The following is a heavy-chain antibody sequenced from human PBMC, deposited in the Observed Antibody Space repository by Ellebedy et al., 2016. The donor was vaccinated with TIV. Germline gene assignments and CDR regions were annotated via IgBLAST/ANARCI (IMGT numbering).Heavy chain of an antibody. CDR2: IDSSSTYI. V-gene: IGHV3-21*01. J-gene: IGHJ4*02. CDR3: ARQNPAYSSGQVSPIDH. Sequence: GESLKISCAASGFTFSSYSMGWVRQAPGKGLEWVSSIDSSSTYIYYADSLRGRLSISRNNAKYSLYLQMNSLRAEDTDVYYCARQNPAYSSGQVSPIDHWGQGALVTVSS. D-gene: IGHD6-19*01. CDR1: GFTFSSYS.